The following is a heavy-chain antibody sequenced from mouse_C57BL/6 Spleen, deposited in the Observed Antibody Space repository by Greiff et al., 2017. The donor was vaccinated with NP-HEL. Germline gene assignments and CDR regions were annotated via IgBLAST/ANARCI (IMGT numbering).Heavy chain of an antibody. CDR3: ARGAAQATCYAMDY. CDR2: ISDGGSYT. V-gene: IGHV5-4*01. CDR1: GFTFSSYA. D-gene: IGHD3-2*02. Sequence: EVQRVESGGGLVKPGGSLKLSCAASGFTFSSYAMSWVRQTPEKRLEWVATISDGGSYTYYPANVKGRFTISRDNAKNNLYLQMSHLKSEDTAMYYCARGAAQATCYAMDYWGQGTSVTVSS. J-gene: IGHJ4*01.